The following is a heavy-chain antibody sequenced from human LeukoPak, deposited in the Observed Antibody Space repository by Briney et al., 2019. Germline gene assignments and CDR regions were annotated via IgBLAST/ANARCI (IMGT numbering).Heavy chain of an antibody. V-gene: IGHV3-33*06. CDR1: GFTFSSYG. CDR3: AKDGEYCSSTGCEPAFLDV. Sequence: ESGGSLRLSCAASGFTFSSYGMHWVRQAPGKGLEWVAVIWYDGSNKYYADSVKGRFTISRDNSKNTLYLQMNSLRAEDTAVYYCAKDGEYCSSTGCEPAFLDVWGKGTTVTVSS. D-gene: IGHD2-2*01. J-gene: IGHJ6*04. CDR2: IWYDGSNK.